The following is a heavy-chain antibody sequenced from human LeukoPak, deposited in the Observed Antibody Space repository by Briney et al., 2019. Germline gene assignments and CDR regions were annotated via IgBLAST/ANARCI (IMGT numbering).Heavy chain of an antibody. J-gene: IGHJ6*03. V-gene: IGHV3-30*02. Sequence: GGSLRLSCAASAFTFSSYGMHWVRQAPGKGLEWVAFIRYDGSNKYYEDSVKGRFTISRDNSKNTLYLQMNSLRAEDTAVYYCASDKTAQLDNYYYYMDVWGKGTTVTISS. CDR2: IRYDGSNK. D-gene: IGHD6-13*01. CDR3: ASDKTAQLDNYYYYMDV. CDR1: AFTFSSYG.